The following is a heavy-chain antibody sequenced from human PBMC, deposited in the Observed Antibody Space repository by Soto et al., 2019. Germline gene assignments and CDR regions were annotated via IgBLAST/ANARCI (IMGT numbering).Heavy chain of an antibody. Sequence: PVGSLRLSCASSVFTFSSYSMNWVRQSPGKWLEWVSSISSSSSYIYYADSVKGRFTISRDNAKNSLYLQMNSLRAEDTAVYYCARSLTDIWYRAPFKHWGQGTLVTVS. V-gene: IGHV3-21*01. CDR1: VFTFSSYS. CDR3: ARSLTDIWYRAPFKH. D-gene: IGHD1-1*01. CDR2: ISSSSSYI. J-gene: IGHJ1*01.